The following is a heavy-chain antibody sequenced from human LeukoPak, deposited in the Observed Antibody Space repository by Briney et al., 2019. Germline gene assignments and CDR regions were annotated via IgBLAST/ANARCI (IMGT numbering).Heavy chain of an antibody. CDR2: IGTSSSTI. V-gene: IGHV3-48*02. D-gene: IGHD6-19*01. CDR3: ARDRSDRLAVAGTSAFDY. Sequence: GGSLRLSCAASGFTFSTYGMNWVRQAPGKGLEWVSYIGTSSSTIYYADSVKGRFTISRDNAKNSLYLQMNSLRDEDTAVYYCARDRSDRLAVAGTSAFDYWGQGTLVTVSS. CDR1: GFTFSTYG. J-gene: IGHJ4*02.